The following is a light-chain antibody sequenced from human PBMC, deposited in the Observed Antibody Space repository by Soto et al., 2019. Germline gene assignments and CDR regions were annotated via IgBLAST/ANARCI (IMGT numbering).Light chain of an antibody. J-gene: IGLJ1*01. CDR2: GNG. Sequence: QSVLAQPPSVSGAPGQSVTISCTGSSSNIGAGHDVHWYQHLPGTAPKLLIYGNGNRPSGIPDRFSGSKSGTSASLAITGIQAKDEADYHGQSYDTGLSGVEVYGDGTKVTVL. CDR3: QSYDTGLSGVEV. V-gene: IGLV1-40*01. CDR1: SSNIGAGHD.